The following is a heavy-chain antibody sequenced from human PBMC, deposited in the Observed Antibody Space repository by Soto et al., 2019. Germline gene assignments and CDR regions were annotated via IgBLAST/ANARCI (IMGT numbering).Heavy chain of an antibody. D-gene: IGHD1-7*01. CDR2: ITYDGSNK. J-gene: IGHJ4*02. Sequence: QVQLVESGGGVVQPGGSLRLSCQASGFNFDNYGMHWVRQAPGKGLEWVAVITYDGSNKYYADSVKGRFTISRDNSKNTLALYLNTLIPEDTAVYHCATDRGGGTFYTPLVFWGQGTLVTFS. CDR3: ATDRGGGTFYTPLVF. V-gene: IGHV3-30*03. CDR1: GFNFDNYG.